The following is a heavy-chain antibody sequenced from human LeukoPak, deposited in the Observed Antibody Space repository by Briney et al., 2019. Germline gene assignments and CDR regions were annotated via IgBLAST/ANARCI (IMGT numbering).Heavy chain of an antibody. J-gene: IGHJ4*02. CDR3: AANSADYNTLGSSYKV. Sequence: SETLSLTCTVSGGSISSYYWSWIRQPPGKGLEWIGYIYYSGSTNYNPSLKSRVTISVDTSKNQFSLKLSSVTAADTAVFYCAANSADYNTLGSSYKVWGQGTLVTVSS. D-gene: IGHD3-10*01. CDR2: IYYSGST. V-gene: IGHV4-59*08. CDR1: GGSISSYY.